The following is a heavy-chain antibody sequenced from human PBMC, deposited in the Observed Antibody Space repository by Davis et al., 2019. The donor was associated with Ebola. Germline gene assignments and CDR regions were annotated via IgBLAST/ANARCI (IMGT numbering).Heavy chain of an antibody. V-gene: IGHV1-18*01. Sequence: ASVQVSCKFSGGPYDDPGINWARHFPVRGLEWLGYIFSYSGKTKFAQNLQDRVTMTTDKSTRTAYMELRGLTSGDTAFYYCATLMLNYGGHDSWGQGTLITVSS. D-gene: IGHD4-23*01. J-gene: IGHJ4*02. CDR2: IFSYSGKT. CDR1: GGPYDDPG. CDR3: ATLMLNYGGHDS.